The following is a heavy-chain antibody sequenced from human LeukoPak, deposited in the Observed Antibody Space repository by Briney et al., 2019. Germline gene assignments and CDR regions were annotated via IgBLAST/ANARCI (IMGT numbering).Heavy chain of an antibody. D-gene: IGHD5-12*01. J-gene: IGHJ6*02. CDR1: GFTFSSYG. CDR2: ISYDGSNK. Sequence: PGGSLRLSCAASGFTFSSYGMHWVRQAPGKGLEWVAVISYDGSNKYYADSVKGRFTISRDNSKNTLYLQMNSLRAEDTAVYYCAKDDSAAIRGQGGDIVATIFQDDYYYGMDVWGQGTTVTVSS. CDR3: AKDDSAAIRGQGGDIVATIFQDDYYYGMDV. V-gene: IGHV3-30*18.